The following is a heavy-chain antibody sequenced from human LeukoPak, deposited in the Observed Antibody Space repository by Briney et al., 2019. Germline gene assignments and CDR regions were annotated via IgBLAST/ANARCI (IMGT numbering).Heavy chain of an antibody. V-gene: IGHV1-2*06. D-gene: IGHD2-2*02. J-gene: IGHJ4*02. CDR3: ARDSIGCSSTSCYIDY. Sequence: ASVKVSCKASGYTFTAYYMHWVRQAPGQGLEWMGRINPNSGGANYAQKFQGRVTMTRDTSITTAYMELGSLRSDDTAVYYCARDSIGCSSTSCYIDYWGQGTLVTVSS. CDR2: INPNSGGA. CDR1: GYTFTAYY.